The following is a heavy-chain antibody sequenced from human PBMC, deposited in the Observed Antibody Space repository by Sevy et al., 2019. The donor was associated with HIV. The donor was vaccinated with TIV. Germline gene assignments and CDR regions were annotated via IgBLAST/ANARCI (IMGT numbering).Heavy chain of an antibody. CDR2: ISNDGSDK. V-gene: IGHV3-30*18. D-gene: IGHD6-13*01. Sequence: GGSLRLSCAVSGFIFKNYGMHWVRQAPGKGLEWVALISNDGSDKSYADSVKGRLTISRDNSKDTLYLQMNSLRREETAVYYCANSRGRFDGSSWLYYDYSLDVWGQGTTVTVSS. CDR1: GFIFKNYG. J-gene: IGHJ6*02. CDR3: ANSRGRFDGSSWLYYDYSLDV.